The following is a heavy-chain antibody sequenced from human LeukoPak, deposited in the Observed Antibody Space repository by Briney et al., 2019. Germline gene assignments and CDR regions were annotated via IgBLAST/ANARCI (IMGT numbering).Heavy chain of an antibody. D-gene: IGHD2-15*01. CDR2: IYYSGST. CDR1: GGSISSYY. CDR3: ARSYCSGGSCWVYFDY. V-gene: IGHV4-59*08. Sequence: PSETLSLTCTVSGGSISSYYWSWIRQPPGKGLEWIGNIYYSGSTNYTPSLKSRVTISVDTSKNQFSLKLSSVTAADPAIYYCARSYCSGGSCWVYFDYWGQGTLVTVSS. J-gene: IGHJ4*02.